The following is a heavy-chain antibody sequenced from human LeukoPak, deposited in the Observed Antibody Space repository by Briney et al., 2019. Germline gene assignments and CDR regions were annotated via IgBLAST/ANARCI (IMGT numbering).Heavy chain of an antibody. Sequence: GGSLRLSCAASGFTFSNFLMTWVRQAPGKGPEWVSAISGSGGDTYYADSVKGRFTISRDNSKNTLYLQMNSLRAEDTAVYYCAKKGATRGNFDYWGQGTLVTVSS. CDR2: ISGSGGDT. V-gene: IGHV3-23*01. J-gene: IGHJ4*02. CDR1: GFTFSNFL. D-gene: IGHD1-26*01. CDR3: AKKGATRGNFDY.